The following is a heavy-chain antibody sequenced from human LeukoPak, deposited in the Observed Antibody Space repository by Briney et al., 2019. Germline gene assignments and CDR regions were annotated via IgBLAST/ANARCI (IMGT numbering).Heavy chain of an antibody. CDR3: ARADY. CDR1: GFTFSHFW. CDR2: IKKTGSET. J-gene: IGHJ4*02. Sequence: GGSLRLSCAASGFTFSHFWMSWVRQAPGKGLEWVAYIKKTGSETYYVDSVKGRFTITRDNTRNSLFLQMYSLRAEDTAVYYCARADYWGQGTLVTVSS. V-gene: IGHV3-7*01.